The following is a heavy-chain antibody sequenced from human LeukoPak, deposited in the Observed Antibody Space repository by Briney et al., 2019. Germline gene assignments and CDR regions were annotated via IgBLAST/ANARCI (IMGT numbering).Heavy chain of an antibody. CDR3: ARAGGAVAGTIFDY. CDR2: IYHSGST. V-gene: IGHV4-30-2*01. CDR1: GGSISSGGYY. J-gene: IGHJ4*02. Sequence: SETLSLTCTVSGGSISSGGYYWSWIRQPPGKGLEWIGYIYHSGSTYYNPSLKSRVTISVDRSKNQFSLKLSSLTAADTAVYYCARAGGAVAGTIFDYWGQGTLVTVSS. D-gene: IGHD6-19*01.